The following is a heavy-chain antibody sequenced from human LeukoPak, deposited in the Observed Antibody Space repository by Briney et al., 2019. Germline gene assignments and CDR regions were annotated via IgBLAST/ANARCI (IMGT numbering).Heavy chain of an antibody. CDR3: ARHRYYYDSSGSYYQP. D-gene: IGHD3-22*01. CDR2: IYYSGST. V-gene: IGHV4-59*01. Sequence: NPSETLSLTCTVSGASISSYYWSWIRQPPGKGLEWIGYIYYSGSTNYNPSLKSRVTISVDTSKNQFSLRLSSVTAADTAVYYCARHRYYYDSSGSYYQPWCKGTRVIVSS. J-gene: IGHJ5*02. CDR1: GASISSYY.